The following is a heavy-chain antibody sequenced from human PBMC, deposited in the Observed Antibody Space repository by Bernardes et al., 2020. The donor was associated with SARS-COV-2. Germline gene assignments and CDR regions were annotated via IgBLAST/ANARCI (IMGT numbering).Heavy chain of an antibody. V-gene: IGHV3-30*07. J-gene: IGHJ4*02. Sequence: GGSLRLSCAASGFTFTNYAMHWVRQAPGKGLQWVTVISYDGNNKFYADSVKGRFTISRDNSKKTMYLQMNSLRAEDTAIFYCAKVVSGPNVGKDSFDSWGQGSLVIVSS. CDR1: GFTFTNYA. D-gene: IGHD2-15*01. CDR3: AKVVSGPNVGKDSFDS. CDR2: ISYDGNNK.